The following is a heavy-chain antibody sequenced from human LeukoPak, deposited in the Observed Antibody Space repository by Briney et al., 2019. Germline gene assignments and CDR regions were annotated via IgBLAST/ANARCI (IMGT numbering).Heavy chain of an antibody. V-gene: IGHV3-23*01. CDR3: AKGLRVAVWDHFNDAFDI. Sequence: PGGSLRLSCAASGFTFSSYAMSWVRQAPGKGLEWVSAISGSGGSTYYADSVKGRFTISRDNSKNTLYLQMNSLRAEDTAVYYCAKGLRVAVWDHFNDAFDIWGQGTMVTVSS. CDR2: ISGSGGST. CDR1: GFTFSSYA. J-gene: IGHJ3*02. D-gene: IGHD1-26*01.